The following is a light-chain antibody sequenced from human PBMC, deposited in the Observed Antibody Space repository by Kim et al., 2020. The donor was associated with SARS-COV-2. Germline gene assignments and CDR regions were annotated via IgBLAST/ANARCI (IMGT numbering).Light chain of an antibody. V-gene: IGKV1-9*01. Sequence: DIQLTQSPSFLSASVGDRVTITCRASQGISSYLAWYQQKPGKAPKLLIYAASTLQSVVPSRFSGSGSGTEFTLTISSLQPEDFATYYCQQLNSYPRLTFGGGTKLEI. J-gene: IGKJ4*01. CDR1: QGISSY. CDR2: AAS. CDR3: QQLNSYPRLT.